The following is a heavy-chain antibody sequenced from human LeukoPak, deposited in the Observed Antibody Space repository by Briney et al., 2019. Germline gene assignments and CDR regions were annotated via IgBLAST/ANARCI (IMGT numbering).Heavy chain of an antibody. V-gene: IGHV4-61*09. J-gene: IGHJ6*04. CDR1: GDSLTSGSRY. D-gene: IGHD4-17*01. CDR2: FYSSTRT. Sequence: PSQTLSVTCTVSGDSLTSGSRYWSWIRQPAGKGLEWIGHFYSSTRTTYNPSLESRVTISAETAKNQFSLKLDSVTAADTAVYFCARCMSELDYGDYAYYYHMDVWGKGTRLTLSS. CDR3: ARCMSELDYGDYAYYYHMDV.